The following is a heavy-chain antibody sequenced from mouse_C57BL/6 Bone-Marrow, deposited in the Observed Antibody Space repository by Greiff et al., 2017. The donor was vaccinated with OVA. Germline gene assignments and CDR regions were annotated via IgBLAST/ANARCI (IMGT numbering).Heavy chain of an antibody. CDR3: TREGELGPDYWYFDV. D-gene: IGHD4-1*01. CDR2: IDPETGGT. J-gene: IGHJ1*03. Sequence: QVQLQQSGAELVRPGASVTLSCKASGYTFTDYEMHWVKQTPVHGLEWIGAIDPETGGTAYNQKFKGKAILTAAKSSSTAYMELRSLTSEDSAVYYCTREGELGPDYWYFDVWGTGTTVTVSS. CDR1: GYTFTDYE. V-gene: IGHV1-15*01.